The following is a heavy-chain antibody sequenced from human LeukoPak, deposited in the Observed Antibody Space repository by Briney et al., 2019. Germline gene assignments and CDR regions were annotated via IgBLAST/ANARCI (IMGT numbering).Heavy chain of an antibody. V-gene: IGHV1-2*02. CDR2: INPDRGGT. CDR1: GYTFTGYY. Sequence: ASVKVSCKASGYTFTGYYIHWLRQAPGQGVEWMGWINPDRGGTIYGQRFQDRVTMTSDTSICTVYMELSRLRYDDTAVYYCARGPSSGAFDYWGQGTLVSVSS. D-gene: IGHD1-26*01. J-gene: IGHJ4*02. CDR3: ARGPSSGAFDY.